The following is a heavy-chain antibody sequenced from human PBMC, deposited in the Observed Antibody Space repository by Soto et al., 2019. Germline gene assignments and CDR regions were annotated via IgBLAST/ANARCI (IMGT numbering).Heavy chain of an antibody. CDR1: GFTFSSYT. D-gene: IGHD3-22*01. CDR2: ISSSSSYI. CDR3: ARGLSKHDSHGYYYGY. Sequence: GASLRLSCAASGFTFSSYTMNWVRQAPGKGLEWVSSISSSSSYIYFADLVKGRFTISRDNAKNSLYLQMNSLRAEDTAVYYCARGLSKHDSHGYYYGYWGQGTLVTVPS. J-gene: IGHJ4*02. V-gene: IGHV3-21*01.